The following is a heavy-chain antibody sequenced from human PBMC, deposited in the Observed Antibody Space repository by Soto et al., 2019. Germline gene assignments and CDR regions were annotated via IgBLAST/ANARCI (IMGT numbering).Heavy chain of an antibody. CDR3: AIMQPGIAVAGEPFDY. J-gene: IGHJ4*02. CDR1: GYTFTSYA. CDR2: INAGNGNT. V-gene: IGHV1-3*01. D-gene: IGHD6-19*01. Sequence: GASVKVSCKASGYTFTSYAMHWVRQAPGQRLEWMGWINAGNGNTKYSQKFQGRVTITRDTSASTAYMELSSLRSEDTAVYYCAIMQPGIAVAGEPFDYWGQGTLVTVSS.